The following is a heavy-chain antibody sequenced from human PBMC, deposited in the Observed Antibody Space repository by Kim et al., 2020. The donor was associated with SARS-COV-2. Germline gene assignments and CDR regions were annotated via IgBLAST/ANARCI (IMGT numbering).Heavy chain of an antibody. D-gene: IGHD3-3*01. CDR1: GFTFSSYA. CDR2: ISGSGGST. Sequence: GGSLRLSCAASGFTFSSYAMSWVRQAPGKGLEWVSAISGSGGSTYYADSVKGRFTISRDNSKNTLYLQMNSLRAEDTAVYYCAKGGLFEITIVGVVIREYFQYWGQGTLVAVPS. V-gene: IGHV3-23*01. CDR3: AKGGLFEITIVGVVIREYFQY. J-gene: IGHJ1*01.